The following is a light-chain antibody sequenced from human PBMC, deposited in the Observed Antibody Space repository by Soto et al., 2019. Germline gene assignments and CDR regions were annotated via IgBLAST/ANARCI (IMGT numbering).Light chain of an antibody. Sequence: QSALTQPASVSGSPELSITISCTGTSSDVGGYNYVSWYQQHPGKAPKLMIYEVTNRPSGVSNRFSGSKSGNTASLTISGLQAEDEADYYCGSYSSSTTPFVFGSGTKVTVL. J-gene: IGLJ1*01. CDR3: GSYSSSTTPFV. CDR1: SSDVGGYNY. CDR2: EVT. V-gene: IGLV2-14*01.